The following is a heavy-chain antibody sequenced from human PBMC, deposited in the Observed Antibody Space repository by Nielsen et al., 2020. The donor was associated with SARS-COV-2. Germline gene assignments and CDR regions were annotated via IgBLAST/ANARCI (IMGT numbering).Heavy chain of an antibody. CDR3: ARDRGINSGYKYYFDY. CDR1: GFTFSGYG. D-gene: IGHD3-22*01. Sequence: GGSLRLSCTTSGFTFSGYGMHWVRQAPGTGLESVAFIRYDGSNKYYADPVKGRFTISRDNSKNTLYLQMNSLRPEDTAVYYCARDRGINSGYKYYFDYWGQGTLVTVSS. J-gene: IGHJ4*02. V-gene: IGHV3-30*02. CDR2: IRYDGSNK.